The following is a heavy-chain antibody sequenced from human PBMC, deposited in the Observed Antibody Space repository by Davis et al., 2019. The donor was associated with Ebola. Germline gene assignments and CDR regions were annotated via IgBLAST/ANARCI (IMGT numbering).Heavy chain of an antibody. CDR2: ISYDGSNK. V-gene: IGHV3-30*03. Sequence: GESLKISCAASGFTFSSYGMHWVRQAPGKGLEWVAVISYDGSNKYYADSVKGRFTISRDNSKNTLYLQMNSLRAEDTAVYYCARDMRLEGAVDYWGQGTLVTVSS. D-gene: IGHD1-26*01. J-gene: IGHJ4*02. CDR1: GFTFSSYG. CDR3: ARDMRLEGAVDY.